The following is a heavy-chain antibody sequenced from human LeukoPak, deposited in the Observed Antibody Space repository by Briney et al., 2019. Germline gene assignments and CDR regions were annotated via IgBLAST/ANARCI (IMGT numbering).Heavy chain of an antibody. Sequence: ASVKVSCKASGGTFSSYAISWVRQAPGQGLEWVGRIIPILGIANYAQKFQGRVTITADKSTSTAYMELSSLRSEDTAVYYCARETYYDILTGYYSDDYWGQGTLVTVSS. V-gene: IGHV1-69*04. D-gene: IGHD3-9*01. CDR2: IIPILGIA. CDR1: GGTFSSYA. J-gene: IGHJ4*02. CDR3: ARETYYDILTGYYSDDY.